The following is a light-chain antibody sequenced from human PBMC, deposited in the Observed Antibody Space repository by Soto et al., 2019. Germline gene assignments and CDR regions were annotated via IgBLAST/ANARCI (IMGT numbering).Light chain of an antibody. J-gene: IGKJ2*01. V-gene: IGKV1-39*01. CDR2: AAS. Sequence: EIQMTQSPSSLSASVGDRVTITCRASQSISTHLNWYLHKPGKAPKVLIYAASSLQTGVPSRFSGSGSGTDFTLTIRSVQPEDSATYYYQQSYATPHTFGQGTKLEI. CDR1: QSISTH. CDR3: QQSYATPHT.